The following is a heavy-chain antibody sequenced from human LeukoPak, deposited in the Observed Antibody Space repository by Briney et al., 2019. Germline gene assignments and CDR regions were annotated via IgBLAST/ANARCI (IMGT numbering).Heavy chain of an antibody. J-gene: IGHJ4*02. Sequence: ASVKVSCKASGYIFTSYGVTWVRQAPGQGLEWMGWISVYNGNTNYAQKLQGRVTMTTDISTSTAYMELRSLRSGDTVVYYCARGMVTAYYYDSSGYYPNDYWGQGTLVTVSS. V-gene: IGHV1-18*01. CDR1: GYIFTSYG. CDR3: ARGMVTAYYYDSSGYYPNDY. CDR2: ISVYNGNT. D-gene: IGHD3-22*01.